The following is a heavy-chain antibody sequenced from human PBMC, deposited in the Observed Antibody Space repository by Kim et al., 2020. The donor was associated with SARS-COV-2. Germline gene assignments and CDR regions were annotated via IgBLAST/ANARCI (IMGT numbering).Heavy chain of an antibody. CDR1: GGSISSYY. D-gene: IGHD2-2*02. J-gene: IGHJ6*02. CDR3: AGRALGYCSSTSCYSGMDV. Sequence: SETLSLTCTVSGGSISSYYWSWIRQPPGKGLEWIGYIYYSGSTNYNPSLKSRVTISVDTSNNQFSLKLSSVTAADTAVYYCAGRALGYCSSTSCYSGMDVWGQGTTVTVSS. V-gene: IGHV4-59*13. CDR2: IYYSGST.